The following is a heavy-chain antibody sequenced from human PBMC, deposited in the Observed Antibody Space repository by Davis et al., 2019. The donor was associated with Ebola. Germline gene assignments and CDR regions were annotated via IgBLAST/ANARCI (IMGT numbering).Heavy chain of an antibody. V-gene: IGHV3-9*01. CDR2: ISWNSGSI. Sequence: PGGSLRLSCAASGFTFDDYAMHWVRQAPGKGLEWVSGISWNSGSIGYADSVKGRFTISRDNAKNTLYLQMNSLKVEDTAVYYCACYVLGWGQGTLVTVSS. CDR1: GFTFDDYA. CDR3: ACYVLG. D-gene: IGHD2-8*01. J-gene: IGHJ4*02.